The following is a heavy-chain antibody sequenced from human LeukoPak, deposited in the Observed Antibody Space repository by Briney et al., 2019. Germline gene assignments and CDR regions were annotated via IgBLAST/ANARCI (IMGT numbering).Heavy chain of an antibody. CDR1: GFTASNAL. J-gene: IGHJ4*02. CDR2: IKSKTDGVST. CDR3: PPVDSSGWYGAFDY. Sequence: GGSLSLSRAASGFTASNALMSGVRQAPGKGLECVGRIKSKTDGVSTDYAATVKGRLTISGDDSKNTLHLQMNSLKPEDTAVYYCPPVDSSGWYGAFDYWGQGTLVPVSS. D-gene: IGHD6-19*01. V-gene: IGHV3-15*01.